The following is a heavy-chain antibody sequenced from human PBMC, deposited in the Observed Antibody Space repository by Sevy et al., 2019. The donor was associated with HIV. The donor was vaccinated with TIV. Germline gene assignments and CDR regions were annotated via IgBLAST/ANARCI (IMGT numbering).Heavy chain of an antibody. CDR1: GFSLNNYW. V-gene: IGHV3-7*01. J-gene: IGHJ4*02. Sequence: GGSLRLSCAASGFSLNNYWMNWVRQAPGKGLEWVANINQNGSVKYYVDSVRGRFTISRDNARNLVSLQMNNLRAEDTALYYRVRAIASDGSFWGQGTLVTVSS. CDR3: VRAIASDGSF. D-gene: IGHD6-13*01. CDR2: INQNGSVK.